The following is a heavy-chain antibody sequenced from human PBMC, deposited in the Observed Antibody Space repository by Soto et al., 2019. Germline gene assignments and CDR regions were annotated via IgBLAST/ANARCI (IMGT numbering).Heavy chain of an antibody. CDR1: GFTFSSYA. Sequence: EVQLLESGGGVVQPGGSLRLSCAASGFTFSSYAMSWVRLAPGKGLELVSGFSGTGGTTYYADSVRGRFTISRDNSANTLSLQMNSLRVEYTAVYYCAKVKTTGTSIFDYWGQGTLVTVSS. V-gene: IGHV3-23*01. CDR2: FSGTGGTT. D-gene: IGHD1-1*01. J-gene: IGHJ4*02. CDR3: AKVKTTGTSIFDY.